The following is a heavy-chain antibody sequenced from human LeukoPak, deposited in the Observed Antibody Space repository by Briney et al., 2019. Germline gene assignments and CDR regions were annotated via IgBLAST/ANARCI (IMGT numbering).Heavy chain of an antibody. CDR2: IYHSGST. D-gene: IGHD3-16*02. J-gene: IGHJ4*02. Sequence: SETLSLTCTVSGGSISSGGYYWSWIRQPPGKGLEWIGYIYHSGSTYYNPSLRSRVTISVDRSKNQFSLKLSSVTAADTAVYYCARAHRGELSLSYWGQGTLVTVSS. V-gene: IGHV4-30-2*01. CDR3: ARAHRGELSLSY. CDR1: GGSISSGGYY.